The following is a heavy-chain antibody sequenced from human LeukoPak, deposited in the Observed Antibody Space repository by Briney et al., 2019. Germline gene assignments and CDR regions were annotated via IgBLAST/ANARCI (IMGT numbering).Heavy chain of an antibody. D-gene: IGHD3-10*01. CDR2: ISSSGNTI. J-gene: IGHJ6*02. CDR1: GFTFSSYE. Sequence: GGSLRLSCAASGFTFSSYEMNWVRQAPGKGLGWVSYISSSGNTIYYADSVKGRFTISRDNAKNSLYLQMNSLRAEDTAVYYCARGGGCYGSGSLHYYYYGMDVWGQGTTVTVSS. V-gene: IGHV3-48*03. CDR3: ARGGGCYGSGSLHYYYYGMDV.